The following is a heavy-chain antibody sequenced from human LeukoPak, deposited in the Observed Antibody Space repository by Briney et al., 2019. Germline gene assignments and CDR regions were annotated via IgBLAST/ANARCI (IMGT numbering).Heavy chain of an antibody. CDR2: INPNSGGT. CDR1: GYTFTGYY. J-gene: IGHJ4*02. CDR3: ARSFGYPPRSRYYFDY. Sequence: ASVTVSCKASGYTFTGYYMHWVRQAPGQGLEWMGWINPNSGGTNYAQKFQGRVTITRDTSISTAYMELSSLRSEGTAVYYCARSFGYPPRSRYYFDYWGQGTLVTVSS. D-gene: IGHD3-16*01. V-gene: IGHV1-2*02.